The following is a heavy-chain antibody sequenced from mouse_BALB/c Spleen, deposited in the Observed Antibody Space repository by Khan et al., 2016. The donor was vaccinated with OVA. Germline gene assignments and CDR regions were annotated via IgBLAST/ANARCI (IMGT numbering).Heavy chain of an antibody. V-gene: IGHV10-1*02. Sequence: EVQLVESGGGLVQPKGSLKLSCAASGFTFNTYAMNWVRQAPGQGLEWVARVRSKSNNYATYYADSVKDRFTISRDDSQSMLYLQMNNLKTEDTAMYYCVRQGYGSSYYAMDYWGQGTSVTVSS. CDR3: VRQGYGSSYYAMDY. CDR1: GFTFNTYA. CDR2: VRSKSNNYAT. D-gene: IGHD1-1*01. J-gene: IGHJ4*01.